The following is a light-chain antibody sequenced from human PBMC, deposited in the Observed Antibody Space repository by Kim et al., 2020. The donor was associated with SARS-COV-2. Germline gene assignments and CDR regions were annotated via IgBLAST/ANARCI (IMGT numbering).Light chain of an antibody. CDR1: SCGGGSYNR. V-gene: IGLV2-18*02. J-gene: IGLJ3*02. Sequence: PSVTISCTGTSCGGGSYNRVSWYQQPPGTAPKLMIYEVSNRPSGVPDRFSGSKSGNTASLTISGLQAEDEADYYCSSYASSSTWVFGGGTQLTVL. CDR2: EVS. CDR3: SSYASSSTWV.